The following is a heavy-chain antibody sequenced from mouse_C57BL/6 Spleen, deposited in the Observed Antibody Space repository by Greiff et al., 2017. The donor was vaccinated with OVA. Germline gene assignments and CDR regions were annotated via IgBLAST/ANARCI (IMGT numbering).Heavy chain of an antibody. CDR3: ARGRLRGYFDV. D-gene: IGHD2-4*01. Sequence: EVQLQQSGPELVKPGASVKISCKASGYTFTDYYMNWVKQSHGKSLEWIGDINPNNGGTSYNQKFKGKATLTVDKSSSTSYMELRSLTSEDSAVYYCARGRLRGYFDVWGTGTTVTVSS. CDR1: GYTFTDYY. V-gene: IGHV1-26*01. J-gene: IGHJ1*03. CDR2: INPNNGGT.